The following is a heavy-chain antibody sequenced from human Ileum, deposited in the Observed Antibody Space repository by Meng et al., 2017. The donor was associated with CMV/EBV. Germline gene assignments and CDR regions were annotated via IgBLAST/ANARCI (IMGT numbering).Heavy chain of an antibody. Sequence: VPLVGSGGGLVQPEGSLRLSCAASGFTFSSQTMSWVRQAPGKGLEWVSNIADSGGSTYYADSVKGRFTISRDNSKNTLYLQMNSLRAEDTAVYYCVNRAWLESWGQGTLVTVSS. CDR1: GFTFSSQT. CDR2: IADSGGST. J-gene: IGHJ5*01. V-gene: IGHV3-23*04. CDR3: VNRAWLES.